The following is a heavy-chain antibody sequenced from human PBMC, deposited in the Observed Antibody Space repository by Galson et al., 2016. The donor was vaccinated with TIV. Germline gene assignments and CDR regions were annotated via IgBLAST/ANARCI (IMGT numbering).Heavy chain of an antibody. J-gene: IGHJ6*02. CDR3: AKTRAVDASMDDYFYHALDV. CDR2: INWHGNAV. Sequence: SLRLSCAASGFTFDEYPMHWVRQPPGKGPQWVSSINWHGNAVVYADSVKGRFTVSRDNGKTSLYLQMNSLRPDDTALYYCAKTRAVDASMDDYFYHALDVWGQGTAVIVSS. CDR1: GFTFDEYP. V-gene: IGHV3-9*01. D-gene: IGHD5-18*01.